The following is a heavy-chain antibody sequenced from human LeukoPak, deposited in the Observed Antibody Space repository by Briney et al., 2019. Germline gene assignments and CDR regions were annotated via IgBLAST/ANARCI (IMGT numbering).Heavy chain of an antibody. CDR2: IYYSGST. J-gene: IGHJ4*02. V-gene: IGHV4-59*12. CDR3: ARDRDRGYPD. D-gene: IGHD3-22*01. Sequence: SETLSLTCTVSGGSISSYYWSWIRQPPGKGLEWIGYIYYSGSTYYNPSLQSRVTISVDTSKNQFSLKLSSVTAADTAVYYCARDRDRGYPDWGQGTLVTVSS. CDR1: GGSISSYY.